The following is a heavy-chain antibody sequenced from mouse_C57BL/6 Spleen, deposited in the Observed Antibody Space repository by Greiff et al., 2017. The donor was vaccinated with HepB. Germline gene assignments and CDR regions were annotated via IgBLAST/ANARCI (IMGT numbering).Heavy chain of an antibody. Sequence: EVQLVESGGGLVKPGGSLKLSCAASGFTFSDYGMHWVRQAPEKGLEWVAYISSGSSTIYYADTVKGRFTISRDNAKNTLFLQMTSLRSEDTAMYYCARKEYDYDSDFDYWGEGTTLTVSS. CDR2: ISSGSSTI. J-gene: IGHJ2*01. V-gene: IGHV5-17*01. CDR1: GFTFSDYG. D-gene: IGHD2-4*01. CDR3: ARKEYDYDSDFDY.